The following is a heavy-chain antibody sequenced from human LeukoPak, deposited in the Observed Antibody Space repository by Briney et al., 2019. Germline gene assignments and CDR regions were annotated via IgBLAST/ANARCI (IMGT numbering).Heavy chain of an antibody. CDR2: IYYSGST. V-gene: IGHV4-31*03. J-gene: IGHJ2*01. CDR1: GGSISSGGYY. Sequence: PSETLSLTCTVSGGSISSGGYYWSWIRQHPGKGLEWIGYIYYSGSTYYNPSLKSRVTISVDTSKNQFSLKLSSVTAADTAVYYCARGRAPTYYYDSSGYRYWYFDLWGRGTLVTVSS. CDR3: ARGRAPTYYYDSSGYRYWYFDL. D-gene: IGHD3-22*01.